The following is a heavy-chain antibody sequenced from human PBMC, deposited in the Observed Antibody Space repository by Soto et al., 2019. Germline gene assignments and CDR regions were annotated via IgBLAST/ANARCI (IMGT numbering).Heavy chain of an antibody. CDR1: GSTFTRYG. CDR2: INTYNGNT. D-gene: IGHD3-16*01. V-gene: IGHV1-18*01. J-gene: IGHJ6*02. Sequence: QVQLVQSGAEVKNPGASVKVSCKASGSTFTRYGIGWARQAPGQGLEWMGWINTYNGNTNYAQNVQGRVTLTTDTSTSTAYMELMSLISNDTAIYYCAMVDVYVTPSPQDVWGQGTTVIVSS. CDR3: AMVDVYVTPSPQDV.